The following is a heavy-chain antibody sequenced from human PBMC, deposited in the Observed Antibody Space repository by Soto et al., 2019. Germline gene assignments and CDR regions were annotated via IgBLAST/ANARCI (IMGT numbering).Heavy chain of an antibody. CDR1: GFTFSSYA. CDR3: AKVTPGDPYYDILTGYSYFDY. CDR2: IRGSGGST. D-gene: IGHD3-9*01. V-gene: IGHV3-23*01. Sequence: GGSLRLACAASGFTFSSYAMSWVRQAPGKGLEWVSAIRGSGGSTYYADSVKGRFTISRDNSKSTLYLQMNSLRAEDTAIYYCAKVTPGDPYYDILTGYSYFDYWGQGTLVTVSS. J-gene: IGHJ4*02.